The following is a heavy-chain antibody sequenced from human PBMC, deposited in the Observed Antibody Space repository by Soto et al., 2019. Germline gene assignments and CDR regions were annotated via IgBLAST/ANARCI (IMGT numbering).Heavy chain of an antibody. J-gene: IGHJ4*02. Sequence: PSETLSLTCTVSGVSISNSSYYWGWIRRPPGKGPEWIGTIYYSGITYYNPSLKSRVTISVDTSKHQFSLKLTSVTAADTAVYYCARHGSNWGQGTLVTVSS. V-gene: IGHV4-39*01. CDR2: IYYSGIT. CDR3: ARHGSN. CDR1: GVSISNSSYY.